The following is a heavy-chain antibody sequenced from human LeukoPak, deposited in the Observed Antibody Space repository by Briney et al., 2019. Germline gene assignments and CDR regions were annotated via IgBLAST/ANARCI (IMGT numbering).Heavy chain of an antibody. Sequence: GASVKVSCKTSGYTFTGYYIHWVRQAPGQGLEWMGWLNPNSGGTNYAQKFQGRVTMARDTSISTAYMEVSRLTFDDTAVYYCAREAFTTVTSATDAFDIWGQGTMVTVSS. D-gene: IGHD4-17*01. J-gene: IGHJ3*02. CDR1: GYTFTGYY. V-gene: IGHV1-2*02. CDR3: AREAFTTVTSATDAFDI. CDR2: LNPNSGGT.